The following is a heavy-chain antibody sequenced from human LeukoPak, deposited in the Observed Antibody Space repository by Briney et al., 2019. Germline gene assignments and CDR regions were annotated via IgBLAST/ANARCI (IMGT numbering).Heavy chain of an antibody. CDR3: ATHSIAAVGFDY. J-gene: IGHJ4*02. D-gene: IGHD6-13*01. CDR1: GYTFTSYY. Sequence: ASVKVSCKASGYTFTSYYMHWVRQAPGQGLEWMGIINPSGGSTSYAQKFQGRVTMTRDTSTSTVYMELSSLRSEDTAAYYCATHSIAAVGFDYWGQGTLVTVSS. V-gene: IGHV1-46*01. CDR2: INPSGGST.